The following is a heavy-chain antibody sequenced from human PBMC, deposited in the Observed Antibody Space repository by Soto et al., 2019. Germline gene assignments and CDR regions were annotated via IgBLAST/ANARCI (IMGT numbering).Heavy chain of an antibody. CDR3: ARASSTMIKLVYYYAMDV. D-gene: IGHD3-22*01. CDR1: GGSISSGDYY. J-gene: IGHJ6*02. Sequence: SETLSLTCTVSGGSISSGDYYWSWIRQPPGKGLEWIGYIYYNGNTYYSPSLKSRITISLDTSKTHFSLNLNSVTAADTALFYCARASSTMIKLVYYYAMDVWGQGTTVTVSS. CDR2: IYYNGNT. V-gene: IGHV4-30-4*01.